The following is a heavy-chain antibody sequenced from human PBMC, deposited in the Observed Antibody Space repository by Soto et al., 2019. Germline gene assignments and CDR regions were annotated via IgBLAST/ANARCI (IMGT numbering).Heavy chain of an antibody. Sequence: EVQLVESGGGLVQHGGSLRLSCAASGFTFSSYEMNWVRQAPGKGLEWVSYITGSGNTIYYADSVKGRFTISRDNAKNSMYLQMNSLRAEDTAVYYCARGGSYFDYWGQGTLVTVSS. CDR1: GFTFSSYE. CDR3: ARGGSYFDY. CDR2: ITGSGNTI. J-gene: IGHJ4*02. D-gene: IGHD1-26*01. V-gene: IGHV3-48*03.